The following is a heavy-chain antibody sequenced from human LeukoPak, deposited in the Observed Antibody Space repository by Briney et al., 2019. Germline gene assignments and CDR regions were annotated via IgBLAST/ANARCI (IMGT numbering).Heavy chain of an antibody. Sequence: PGGSLGLSCAASGFTFSSYAMSWVRQAPGKGLEWVSSISSSSSYIYYADSVKGRFTISRDNAKNSLYLQMNSLRAEDTAVYYCAPKYYYDSSGGDYWGQGTLVTVSS. CDR2: ISSSSSYI. V-gene: IGHV3-21*01. J-gene: IGHJ4*02. D-gene: IGHD3-22*01. CDR1: GFTFSSYA. CDR3: APKYYYDSSGGDY.